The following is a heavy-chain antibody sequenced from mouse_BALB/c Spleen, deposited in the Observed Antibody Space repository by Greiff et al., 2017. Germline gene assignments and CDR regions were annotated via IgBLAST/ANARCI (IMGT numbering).Heavy chain of an antibody. J-gene: IGHJ4*01. V-gene: IGHV1-55*01. Sequence: QVQLQQPGAELVKPGTSVKLSCKASGYNFTSYWINWVKLRPGQGLEWIGDIYPGSGSTNYNDKFKSKATLTVDTSSSTAYMQLSSLASEDSALYYCAMGGNYGMDDWGQGTSVTVSS. CDR2: IYPGSGST. CDR1: GYNFTSYW. CDR3: AMGGNYGMDD. D-gene: IGHD2-1*01.